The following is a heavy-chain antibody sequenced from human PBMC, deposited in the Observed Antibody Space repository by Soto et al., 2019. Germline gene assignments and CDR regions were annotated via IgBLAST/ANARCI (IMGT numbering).Heavy chain of an antibody. CDR1: GGTFSSYT. D-gene: IGHD6-13*01. CDR3: ARDVRRSSWD. Sequence: QVQLVQSGAEVKKPGSSVKVSCKASGGTFSSYTISWVRQAPGQGLEWMGRIIPILGIANYAQKFQGRVTIXXDKSTSTDYMELSSLRSEDTAVYYCARDVRRSSWDWGQGTLVTVSS. J-gene: IGHJ4*02. CDR2: IIPILGIA. V-gene: IGHV1-69*08.